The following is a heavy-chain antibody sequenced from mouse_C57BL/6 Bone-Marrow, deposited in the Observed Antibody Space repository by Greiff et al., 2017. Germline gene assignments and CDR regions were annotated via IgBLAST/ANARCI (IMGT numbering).Heavy chain of an antibody. J-gene: IGHJ2*01. D-gene: IGHD1-1*01. CDR3: TIPGSSFYYFDY. Sequence: QVQLQQSGAELVRPGASVTLSCKASGYTFTDYEMHWVKQTPVHGLEWIGAIDPETGGTAYNQKFKGKAILTADKSSSTAYMELRSLTSEDSAVYYCTIPGSSFYYFDYWGQGTTLTVSS. CDR2: IDPETGGT. CDR1: GYTFTDYE. V-gene: IGHV1-15*01.